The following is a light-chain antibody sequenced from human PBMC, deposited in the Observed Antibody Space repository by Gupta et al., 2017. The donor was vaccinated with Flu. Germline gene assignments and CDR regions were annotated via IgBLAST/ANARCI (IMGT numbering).Light chain of an antibody. CDR2: VEGSGSY. Sequence: QPVLTQSSSASASLGSSVKLTCTRTREPSSNIIAWHQQQPGKAPRFLMKVEGSGSYDKGSGVPDRFSGSTSGADCYLTISNVQREDEAEYYCETWDTNTRIYGGGTKLTVL. CDR3: ETWDTNTRI. J-gene: IGLJ2*01. V-gene: IGLV4-60*02. CDR1: REPSSNI.